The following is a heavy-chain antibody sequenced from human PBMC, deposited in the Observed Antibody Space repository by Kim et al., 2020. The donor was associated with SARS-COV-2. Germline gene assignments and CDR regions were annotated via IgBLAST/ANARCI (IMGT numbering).Heavy chain of an antibody. Sequence: GGSLRLSCAASGFTFSSYAMHWVRQAPGKGLEWVAVVSYDGSNKYYADSGKGRFTISRDNSKNTLYLQMNSLRAEDTAVYYCARGAFDGAVAGTFRWYYYCSGMDVWGQATTLTASS. CDR1: GFTFSSYA. CDR2: VSYDGSNK. CDR3: ARGAFDGAVAGTFRWYYYCSGMDV. V-gene: IGHV3-30*04. J-gene: IGHJ6*02. D-gene: IGHD6-19*01.